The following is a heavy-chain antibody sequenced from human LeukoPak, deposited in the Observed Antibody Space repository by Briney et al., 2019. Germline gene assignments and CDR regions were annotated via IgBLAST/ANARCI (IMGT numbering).Heavy chain of an antibody. D-gene: IGHD3-22*01. CDR2: IYYSGST. J-gene: IGHJ4*02. V-gene: IGHV4-61*08. CDR1: GGSISSGDYY. CDR3: ARGGDSSGYYSPFDY. Sequence: SETLSLTCTVSGGSISSGDYYWSWIRQPPGKGLEWIGYIYYSGSTNYNPSLKSRVTISVDTSKNQFSLKLSSVTAADTAVYYCARGGDSSGYYSPFDYWGQGTLVTVSS.